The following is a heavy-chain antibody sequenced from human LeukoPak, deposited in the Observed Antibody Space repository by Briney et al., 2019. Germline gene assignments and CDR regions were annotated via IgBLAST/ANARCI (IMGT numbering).Heavy chain of an antibody. V-gene: IGHV3-66*01. CDR2: IYSGGST. CDR3: ARGGVARGYYCYGMDV. Sequence: PGGSLRLSCAVSGFTVSSHYMSWVRQAPGKGLEWVSVIYSGGSTYYADSVKGRFTISRDNSKNTLYLQMNSLGAEDTAVYYCARGGVARGYYCYGMDVWGQGTTVTVSS. D-gene: IGHD1-26*01. J-gene: IGHJ6*02. CDR1: GFTVSSHY.